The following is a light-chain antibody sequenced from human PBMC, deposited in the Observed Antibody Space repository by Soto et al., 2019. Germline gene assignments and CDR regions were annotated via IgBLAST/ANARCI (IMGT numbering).Light chain of an antibody. J-gene: IGKJ5*01. CDR1: QSVSSN. CDR3: HQYNLWPLT. V-gene: IGKV3-15*01. Sequence: IVLIHSPATLSVSPWEIATLSCRASQSVSSNLAWYQQKPGQAPRLLIYGASTRATGIPVRFSGSGSGTEVSPPIISLQEDDVVGYYCHQYNLWPLTFGQGTRLEIK. CDR2: GAS.